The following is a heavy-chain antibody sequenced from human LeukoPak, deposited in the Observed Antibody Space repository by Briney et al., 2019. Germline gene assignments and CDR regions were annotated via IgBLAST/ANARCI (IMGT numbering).Heavy chain of an antibody. D-gene: IGHD3-10*01. Sequence: GGSLRLSCAASGFTFSSYSMNWVRQAPGKGLEWVSYISSSSTIYYADSVKGRFTISRDNAKNSLYLQMNSLRAEDTAVYYCARAGRDYYGSGMADYWGQGTLVTVSS. V-gene: IGHV3-48*04. J-gene: IGHJ4*02. CDR3: ARAGRDYYGSGMADY. CDR2: ISSSSTI. CDR1: GFTFSSYS.